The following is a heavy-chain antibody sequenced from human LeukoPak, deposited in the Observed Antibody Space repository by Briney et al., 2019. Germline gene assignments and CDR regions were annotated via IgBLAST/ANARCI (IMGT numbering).Heavy chain of an antibody. D-gene: IGHD5-12*01. Sequence: SGTLSLTCAVSGGSVSHSNWWTWVRQSPGKGLEWIGEVHPSEGTNYNPSLKSRVTISLDKSKNQFSLELNSVTAADTAIYYCAIYYARSGYKLDYWGQGTLLTLPS. J-gene: IGHJ4*02. CDR2: VHPSEGT. CDR3: AIYYARSGYKLDY. CDR1: GGSVSHSNW. V-gene: IGHV4-4*02.